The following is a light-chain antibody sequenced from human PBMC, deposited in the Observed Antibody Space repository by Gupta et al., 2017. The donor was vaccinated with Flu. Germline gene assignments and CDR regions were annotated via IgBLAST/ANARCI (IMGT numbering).Light chain of an antibody. CDR1: QDISNY. Sequence: YLSASVGDRVTITCRASQDISNYLAWYQQKPGKVPNLLIYAASTLQSGVPSRFSGSASGTDFTLTISSLQPEDVATYYCQKYNSAPPGLTFGGGTKVEIK. J-gene: IGKJ4*01. CDR3: QKYNSAPPGLT. V-gene: IGKV1-27*01. CDR2: AAS.